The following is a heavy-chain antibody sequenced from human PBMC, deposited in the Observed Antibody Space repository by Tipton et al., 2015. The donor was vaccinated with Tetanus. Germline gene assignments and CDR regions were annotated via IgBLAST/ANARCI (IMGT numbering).Heavy chain of an antibody. CDR2: INTSGSS. V-gene: IGHV4-4*07. Sequence: TLSLTCTVSGGSISSYYWSWIRQSAAMGLEWIGRINTSGSSDYNPSLKGRVTMSIDTSGNRFFLDLTSVTAADTAIYYCARASHFQWERVRLDYWGQGLRVTVSS. CDR3: ARASHFQWERVRLDY. J-gene: IGHJ4*02. CDR1: GGSISSYY. D-gene: IGHD1-1*01.